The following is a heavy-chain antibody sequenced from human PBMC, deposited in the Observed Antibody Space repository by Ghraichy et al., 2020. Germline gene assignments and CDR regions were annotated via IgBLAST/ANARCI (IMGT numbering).Heavy chain of an antibody. Sequence: CAASGFTFSSYAMSWVRQAPGKGLEWVSAISGSGGSTYYADSVKGRFTISRDNSKNTLYLQMNSLRAEDTAVYYCAKDYSSSWPTRYDYWGQGTLVTVSS. CDR1: GFTFSSYA. D-gene: IGHD6-13*01. V-gene: IGHV3-23*01. CDR3: AKDYSSSWPTRYDY. CDR2: ISGSGGST. J-gene: IGHJ4*02.